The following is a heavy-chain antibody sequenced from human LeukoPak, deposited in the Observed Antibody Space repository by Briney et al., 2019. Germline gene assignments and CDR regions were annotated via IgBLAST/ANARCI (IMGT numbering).Heavy chain of an antibody. J-gene: IGHJ5*02. CDR3: ARYATAGGPNWFDP. Sequence: SETLSLTCSVSGGSISGYYRSWIRQPPGKGLEWIGWIHYTGSTHYNPSLKSRLTISVATSKNQFSLKVSSVTAADTAVYYCARYATAGGPNWFDPWGQGTLVTVSS. CDR1: GGSISGYY. V-gene: IGHV4-59*01. CDR2: IHYTGST. D-gene: IGHD6-13*01.